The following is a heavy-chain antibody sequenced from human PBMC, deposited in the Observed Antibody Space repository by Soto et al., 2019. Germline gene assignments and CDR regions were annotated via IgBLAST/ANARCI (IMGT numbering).Heavy chain of an antibody. CDR3: ARGLGGYSYGVAYYYYGMDV. J-gene: IGHJ6*02. D-gene: IGHD5-18*01. V-gene: IGHV1-2*04. CDR2: INPNSGGT. Sequence: QVQLVQSGAEVKKPGASVKVSCKASGYTFTGYYMHWVRQAPGQGLEWMGWINPNSGGTNYAQKFQGWVTMTRDTSISTASMELSRLRSDDTAVYYCARGLGGYSYGVAYYYYGMDVWGQGTTVTVSS. CDR1: GYTFTGYY.